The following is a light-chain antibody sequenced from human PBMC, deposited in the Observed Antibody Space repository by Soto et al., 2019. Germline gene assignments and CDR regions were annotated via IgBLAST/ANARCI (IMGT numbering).Light chain of an antibody. Sequence: EIVMTQSPATLSVSPGERATLSCRASESVSSNLAWYKQKPGQAPRLLIYGASTRATGIPARFSGSGSGTEFTLTISSLQSEAFAVYYCQQYNNLWTFGQGTKVEIK. V-gene: IGKV3-15*01. CDR3: QQYNNLWT. CDR1: ESVSSN. CDR2: GAS. J-gene: IGKJ1*01.